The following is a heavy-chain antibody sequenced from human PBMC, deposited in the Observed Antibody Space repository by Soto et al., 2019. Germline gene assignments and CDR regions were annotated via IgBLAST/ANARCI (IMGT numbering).Heavy chain of an antibody. CDR3: ARDGRVVAVAGTDYYYGMDV. CDR2: ISAYNGNT. CDR1: GYTFTSYG. J-gene: IGHJ6*02. Sequence: QGQLVQSGAEVKKPGASVKVSCKASGYTFTSYGISWVRQAPGQGLEWMGWISAYNGNTEYAQNFQGRVTMTTDTSTSTAYMELRRVRSDDTAVYYCARDGRVVAVAGTDYYYGMDVWGQGTTVTVSS. V-gene: IGHV1-18*04. D-gene: IGHD6-19*01.